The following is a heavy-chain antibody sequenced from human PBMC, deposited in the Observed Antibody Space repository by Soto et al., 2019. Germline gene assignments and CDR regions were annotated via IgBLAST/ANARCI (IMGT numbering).Heavy chain of an antibody. CDR3: ASLGEYSSSGYMDV. CDR2: ISSSSSTI. V-gene: IGHV3-48*01. Sequence: GESLKISCAASGFTFSSYSMNWVRQAPGKGLEWVSYISSSSSTIYYADSVKGRFTISRDNAKNSLYLQMNSLRAEDTAVYYCASLGEYSSSGYMDVWGKGTTVTVSS. J-gene: IGHJ6*03. D-gene: IGHD6-6*01. CDR1: GFTFSSYS.